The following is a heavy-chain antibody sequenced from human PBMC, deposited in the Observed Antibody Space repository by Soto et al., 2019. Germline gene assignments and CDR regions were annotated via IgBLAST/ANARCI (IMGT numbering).Heavy chain of an antibody. CDR1: GGTFSSYA. D-gene: IGHD3-3*01. J-gene: IGHJ6*02. CDR3: ASVPRGITIFGVVPPLGVYYYYGMDV. CDR2: IIPIFGTA. V-gene: IGHV1-69*13. Sequence: GASVKVSCKASGGTFSSYAISWVRQAPGQGLEWMGGIIPIFGTANYAQKFQGRVTITADESTSTAYMELSSLRSEDTAVYYCASVPRGITIFGVVPPLGVYYYYGMDVWGQGTTVTVSS.